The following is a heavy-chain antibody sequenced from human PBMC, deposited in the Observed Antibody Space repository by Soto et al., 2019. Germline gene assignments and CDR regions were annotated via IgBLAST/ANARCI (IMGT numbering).Heavy chain of an antibody. V-gene: IGHV4-61*01. CDR2: IPNNGSP. D-gene: IGHD7-27*01. CDR1: GGSVRTGSYH. CDR3: ARIGWGGDS. J-gene: IGHJ4*02. Sequence: SETLSLTCSVSGGSVRTGSYHWSWIRQPPGKGLEWIGFIPNNGSPDYNPSLKSRVVVSIDRSKNQFSLKVNSVTAADTAVYFCARIGWGGDSWGQGTLVTVS.